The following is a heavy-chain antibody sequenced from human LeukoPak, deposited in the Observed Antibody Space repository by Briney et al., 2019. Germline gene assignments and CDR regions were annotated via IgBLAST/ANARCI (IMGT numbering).Heavy chain of an antibody. Sequence: PGGSLRLSCAASGFTVSSNYMSWVRQAPGKGPEWVAFIRYDGSNKYYADSVKGRFTISRDNSKNTLYLQMNSLRAEDTAVYYCAKDSDGYGYYYYMDVWGKGTTVTISS. J-gene: IGHJ6*03. CDR2: IRYDGSNK. D-gene: IGHD5-18*01. CDR1: GFTVSSNY. V-gene: IGHV3-30*02. CDR3: AKDSDGYGYYYYMDV.